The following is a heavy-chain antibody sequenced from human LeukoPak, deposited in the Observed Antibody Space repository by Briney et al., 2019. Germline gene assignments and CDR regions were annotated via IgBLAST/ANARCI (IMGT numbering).Heavy chain of an antibody. CDR2: IIPILGIA. CDR1: GGTFSNYA. CDR3: ARLYRNYQNAFDI. V-gene: IGHV1-69*04. J-gene: IGHJ3*02. D-gene: IGHD4-11*01. Sequence: GASVKVSCKASGGTFSNYAISWVRQAPGQGLEWMGRIIPILGIANYAQKFQGRVTITADKSTSTAYMELSSLRSEDTAVYYCARLYRNYQNAFDIWGQGTMVTVSS.